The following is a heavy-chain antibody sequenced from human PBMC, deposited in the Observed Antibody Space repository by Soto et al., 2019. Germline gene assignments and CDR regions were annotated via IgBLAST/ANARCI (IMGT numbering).Heavy chain of an antibody. V-gene: IGHV4-34*01. D-gene: IGHD3-10*01. CDR2: INHSGST. CDR3: ARHYFGSGNYYSY. J-gene: IGHJ4*02. Sequence: SETLSLTCAVYGGSFSGYYWSWIRQPPGKGLEWIGEINHSGSTNYNPSLKSRVTISVDTSKNQFSLKLSSVTAADTAVYYCARHYFGSGNYYSYWGQVTLVTVS. CDR1: GGSFSGYY.